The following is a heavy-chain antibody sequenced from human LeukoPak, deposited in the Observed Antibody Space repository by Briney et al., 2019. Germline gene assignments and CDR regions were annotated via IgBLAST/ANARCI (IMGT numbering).Heavy chain of an antibody. V-gene: IGHV4-34*01. CDR2: INDSGST. D-gene: IGHD1-14*01. CDR3: ARRKAYVGWFDP. Sequence: PSETLSLTCAVYGGSFSGYYWSWIRLPPGKGLEWIGDINDSGSTNSNASLESRVTISVDTSRKQFSLRLSSVTAADTAVYYCARRKAYVGWFDPWGQGTRVTVSS. J-gene: IGHJ5*02. CDR1: GGSFSGYY.